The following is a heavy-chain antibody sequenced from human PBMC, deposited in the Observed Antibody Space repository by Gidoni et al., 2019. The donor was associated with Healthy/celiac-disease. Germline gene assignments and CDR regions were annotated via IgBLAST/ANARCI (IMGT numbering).Heavy chain of an antibody. CDR3: ARVCREQWLVRKGAFDI. CDR1: GGSFSCSY. CDR2: INHSGST. J-gene: IGHJ3*02. D-gene: IGHD6-19*01. V-gene: IGHV4-34*01. Sequence: QVQLQQWGAGLFQPSETLSLTCAVYGGSFSCSYWSWIRQPPGKGLEWIGEINHSGSTNYNPSLKSRVTISVDTSKNQFSLKLSSVTAADTAVYYCARVCREQWLVRKGAFDIWGQGTMVTVSS.